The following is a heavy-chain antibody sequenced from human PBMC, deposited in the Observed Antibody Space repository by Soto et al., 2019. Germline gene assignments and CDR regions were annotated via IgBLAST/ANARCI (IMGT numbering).Heavy chain of an antibody. CDR3: ARGFRYSSGWYDV. V-gene: IGHV4-34*01. D-gene: IGHD6-19*01. J-gene: IGHJ6*02. CDR1: GGSFSGYY. CDR2: INHSGST. Sequence: QVQLQQWGAGLLKPSETLSLTCAVYGGSFSGYYXXXXXXXXXXXLEWIGEINHSGSTNYNPSLKSRVTISVDTSKNQFSLKLSSVTAADTAVYYCARGFRYSSGWYDVWGQGTTVTVSS.